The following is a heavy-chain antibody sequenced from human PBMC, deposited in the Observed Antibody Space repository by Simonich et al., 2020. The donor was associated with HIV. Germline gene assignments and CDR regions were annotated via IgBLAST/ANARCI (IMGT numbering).Heavy chain of an antibody. CDR1: GGSFSGYY. CDR2: INHGEST. Sequence: QVQLPQWGAGLLKPSETLSLTCAVYGGSFSGYYWSWIRPPPGKGLEWIGEINHGESTTYNPSLKSRVTISEDSSKNQFSLNLSSVTAADTAVYYCARYTPAYSRGHWYFDLWGRGTLVTVSS. J-gene: IGHJ2*01. CDR3: ARYTPAYSRGHWYFDL. V-gene: IGHV4-34*01. D-gene: IGHD6-19*01.